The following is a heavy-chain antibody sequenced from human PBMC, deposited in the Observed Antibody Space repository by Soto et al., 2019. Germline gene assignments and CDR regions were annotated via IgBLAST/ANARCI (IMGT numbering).Heavy chain of an antibody. D-gene: IGHD2-21*01. CDR3: ARTNRVVVIARPSYDYYYYGMDV. J-gene: IGHJ6*02. CDR1: GYSFTSYW. CDR2: IYPGDSDT. Sequence: PGESLKISCKGSGYSFTSYWIGWVRQMPGKGLEWMGIIYPGDSDTRYSPSSQGQVTISADKSISTAYLQWSSLKASDTAMYYCARTNRVVVIARPSYDYYYYGMDVWGQGTTVPVSS. V-gene: IGHV5-51*01.